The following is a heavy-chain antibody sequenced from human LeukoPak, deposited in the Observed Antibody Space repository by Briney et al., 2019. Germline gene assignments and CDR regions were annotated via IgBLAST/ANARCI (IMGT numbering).Heavy chain of an antibody. Sequence: SSETLSLTCVVYGGSFSGHYWSWIRQPPGKGLEWIGEIKHSGSTNYNPSLKSRVTISVDTSKNQFSLNVSSVTAADTAVYYCAMTYYYDSSLHYFDYWGQGTLVTVSS. D-gene: IGHD3-22*01. CDR3: AMTYYYDSSLHYFDY. V-gene: IGHV4-34*01. J-gene: IGHJ4*02. CDR1: GGSFSGHY. CDR2: IKHSGST.